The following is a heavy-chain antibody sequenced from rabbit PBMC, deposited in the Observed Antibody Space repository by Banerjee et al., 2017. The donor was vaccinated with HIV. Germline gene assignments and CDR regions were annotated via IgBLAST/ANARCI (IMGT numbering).Heavy chain of an antibody. J-gene: IGHJ4*01. CDR1: GFTLSNYW. CDR3: ARDWAGSGCCRITFDL. CDR2: IYTDSGIT. D-gene: IGHD8-1*01. V-gene: IGHV1S40*01. Sequence: QSLEESGGDLVKPGASLTLTCTASGFTLSNYWICWVRQAPGKGLEWISCIYTDSGITYYASWARGRFTISKTSSTAVTLQMTSLTAADTATYFCARDWAGSGCCRITFDLWGPGTLVTVS.